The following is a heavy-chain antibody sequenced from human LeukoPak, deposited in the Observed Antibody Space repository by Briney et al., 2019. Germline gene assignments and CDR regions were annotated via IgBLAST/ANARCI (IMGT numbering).Heavy chain of an antibody. CDR3: ARIPTGDTFDI. V-gene: IGHV4-31*03. CDR1: GVSISSGSYY. D-gene: IGHD4-17*01. J-gene: IGHJ3*02. Sequence: SQTLSLTCTVSGVSISSGSYYWSWIRQHPGKGLEWIGYIHYSGSSYYNPSLESRMTISVDASKNRFSLNLSSVTAADTAVYYCARIPTGDTFDIWGQGTMVTVSS. CDR2: IHYSGSS.